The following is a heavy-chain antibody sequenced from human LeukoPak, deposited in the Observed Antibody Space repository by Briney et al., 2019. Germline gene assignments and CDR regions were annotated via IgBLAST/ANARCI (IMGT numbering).Heavy chain of an antibody. V-gene: IGHV4-30-2*01. CDR2: IYHSGST. CDR1: GGSISSGGYY. CDR3: AREVLRFLGVYYMDV. Sequence: SETLSLTCTVSGGSISSGGYYWSWIRQPPGKGLEWIGYIYHSGSTYYNPSLKSRVTISVDRSKNQFSLKLSSVTAADTAVYYCAREVLRFLGVYYMDVWGKGTTVTVSS. D-gene: IGHD3-3*01. J-gene: IGHJ6*03.